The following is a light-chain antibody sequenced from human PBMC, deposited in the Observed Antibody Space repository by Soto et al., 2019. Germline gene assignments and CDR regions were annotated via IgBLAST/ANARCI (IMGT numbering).Light chain of an antibody. CDR1: RSNIGAGYD. CDR2: VTT. V-gene: IGLV1-40*01. J-gene: IGLJ2*01. Sequence: QSVLTQPPSVSGAPGQRVTISCTGSRSNIGAGYDVHWYQQLPGTAPKLLIYVTTNRPSGVPDRFSGSKSGTTASLAITGLRDEDEADYYCQTYDGSLSGSIFGGGTKLTVL. CDR3: QTYDGSLSGSI.